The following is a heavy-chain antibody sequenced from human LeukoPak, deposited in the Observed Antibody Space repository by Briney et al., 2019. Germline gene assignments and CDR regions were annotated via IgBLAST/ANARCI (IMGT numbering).Heavy chain of an antibody. D-gene: IGHD3-22*01. Sequence: GGSLRLSCAASGFTFNTYIMHWVRQAPGKGLEWVAVISHDGITKFYADSVKGRFTISRDNSKSTLYLQMNSLRAEDTAVYYCARVEYYATSVYYYYFDVWGQGNLVTVSS. CDR1: GFTFNTYI. CDR2: ISHDGITK. CDR3: ARVEYYATSVYYYYFDV. V-gene: IGHV3-30-3*01. J-gene: IGHJ4*02.